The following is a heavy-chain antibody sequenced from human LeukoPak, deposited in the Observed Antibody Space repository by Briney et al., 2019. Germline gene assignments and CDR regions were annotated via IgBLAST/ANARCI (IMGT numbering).Heavy chain of an antibody. V-gene: IGHV3-21*01. J-gene: IGHJ6*03. D-gene: IGHD3-10*01. CDR1: GFTFSSYS. CDR3: ARAPGPASMDV. Sequence: GGSLRLSCAASGFTFSSYSMNWVRQAPGNGLEWVSSISSSSSYIYYADSVKGRFTISRDNAKNSLYLQMNSLRAEDTAVYYCARAPGPASMDVWGKGTTVTVSS. CDR2: ISSSSSYI.